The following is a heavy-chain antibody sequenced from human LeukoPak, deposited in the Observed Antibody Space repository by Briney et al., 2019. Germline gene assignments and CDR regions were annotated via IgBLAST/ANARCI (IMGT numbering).Heavy chain of an antibody. Sequence: SVKVSCKASGGTFSSYAISWVRQAPGQGLEWMGGIIPIFGTANYAQKFQGRVTITTDESTSTAYMELSSLRSEDTAVYYCARVMGTDYYYGSGSYYTTPDFDYWGQGTLVTVSS. CDR3: ARVMGTDYYYGSGSYYTTPDFDY. D-gene: IGHD3-10*01. CDR2: IIPIFGTA. CDR1: GGTFSSYA. J-gene: IGHJ4*02. V-gene: IGHV1-69*05.